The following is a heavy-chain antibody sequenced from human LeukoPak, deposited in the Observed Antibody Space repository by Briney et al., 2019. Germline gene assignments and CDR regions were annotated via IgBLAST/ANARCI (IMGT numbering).Heavy chain of an antibody. Sequence: GSSVKVSCKASGGTFSSYAISWVRQAPGQGLEWMGRIIPILGIANYAQKFQGRVTITADKYTITAYMELSSLRSEDTGVYYCDSGDSSGWLIFDGWGQRSLVTVPS. CDR1: GGTFSSYA. CDR2: IIPILGIA. D-gene: IGHD6-25*01. J-gene: IGHJ4*02. CDR3: DSGDSSGWLIFDG. V-gene: IGHV1-69*04.